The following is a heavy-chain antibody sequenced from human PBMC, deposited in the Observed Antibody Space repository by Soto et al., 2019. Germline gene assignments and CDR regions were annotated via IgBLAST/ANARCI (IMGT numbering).Heavy chain of an antibody. D-gene: IGHD2-15*01. J-gene: IGHJ5*02. CDR1: GGTFSNYA. V-gene: IGHV1-69*06. CDR2: IIPIFNTA. Sequence: GASVKVSCKASGGTFSNYAISWVRQAPGQGLEWMGGIIPIFNTANYAQKFQGRVTITADTSTSTAYMELRSLRSDDTAVYYCARDRGCSGGSCYPPGNWFDPWGQGTLVTVSS. CDR3: ARDRGCSGGSCYPPGNWFDP.